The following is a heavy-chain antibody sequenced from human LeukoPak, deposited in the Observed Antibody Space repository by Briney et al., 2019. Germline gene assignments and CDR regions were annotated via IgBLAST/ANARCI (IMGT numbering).Heavy chain of an antibody. V-gene: IGHV3-23*01. J-gene: IGHJ4*02. Sequence: GGSLRLSCAASGFTFSSYAMSWVRQAPGKGLEWVSAISGSGGSTYYADSVKGRFTISRDNSNNTLYLQMNSLRAEDTALYYCAKEGGGGYYGSGSSFFDYWGQGTLVTVSS. CDR3: AKEGGGGYYGSGSSFFDY. CDR1: GFTFSSYA. D-gene: IGHD3-10*01. CDR2: ISGSGGST.